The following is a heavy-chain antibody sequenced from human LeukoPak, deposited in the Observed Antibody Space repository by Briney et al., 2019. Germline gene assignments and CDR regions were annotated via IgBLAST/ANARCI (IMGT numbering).Heavy chain of an antibody. CDR1: GFTFSGSV. CDR3: TGEGCSNTNCYSFDS. CDR2: IEIKANNYAT. Sequence: GGSLRLSCAASGFTFSGSVMHWVRQAPGKGREWFGRIEIKANNYATAYAASVKGRFNISRDDTKNTAYLQMNSLKTEDTAVYYRTGEGCSNTNCYSFDSWGQGTLVTVSS. D-gene: IGHD2-2*01. V-gene: IGHV3-73*01. J-gene: IGHJ4*02.